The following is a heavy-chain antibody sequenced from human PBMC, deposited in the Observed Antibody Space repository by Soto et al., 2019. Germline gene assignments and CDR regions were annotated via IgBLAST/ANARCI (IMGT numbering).Heavy chain of an antibody. D-gene: IGHD3-3*01. V-gene: IGHV4-4*07. J-gene: IGHJ5*02. CDR2: IYSSGNT. CDR1: GGTISGYY. Sequence: SETLSLTCMVSGGTISGYYWTWIRQPAGKGLEWIGRIYSSGNTKYNPSLQSRVTMSLDTSNNQFSLRLTSVTAADTAVYYCARGQRFSDWFDPWGQGTLVTVSS. CDR3: ARGQRFSDWFDP.